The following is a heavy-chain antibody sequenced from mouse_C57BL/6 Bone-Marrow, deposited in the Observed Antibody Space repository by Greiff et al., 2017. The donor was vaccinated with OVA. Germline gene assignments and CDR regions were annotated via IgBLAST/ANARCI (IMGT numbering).Heavy chain of an antibody. D-gene: IGHD4-1*01. CDR2: ISDGGSYT. Sequence: DVKLVESGGGLVKPGGSLKLSCAASGFTFSSYAMSWVRQTPEKRLEWVATISDGGSYTYYPDNVKGRFTISRDNAKNNLYLQMSHLKSEDTAMYYWASLNWDRVAWFAYWGQGTLVTVSA. J-gene: IGHJ3*01. CDR1: GFTFSSYA. V-gene: IGHV5-4*03. CDR3: ASLNWDRVAWFAY.